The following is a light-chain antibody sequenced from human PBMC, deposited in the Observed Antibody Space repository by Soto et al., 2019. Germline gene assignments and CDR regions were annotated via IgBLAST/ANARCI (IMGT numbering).Light chain of an antibody. Sequence: DIQMTQFQSSLSASVGDRVTITCRASQSIRWYLNLYQQKPGQAPKLMTYAASKGTVPSRSSGSESWTDVTLAILCLQPEDFGAYYWQRINSFPGTFGTGTEVDSK. J-gene: IGKJ3*01. CDR3: QRINSFPGT. CDR2: AAS. V-gene: IGKV1-39*01. CDR1: QSIRWY.